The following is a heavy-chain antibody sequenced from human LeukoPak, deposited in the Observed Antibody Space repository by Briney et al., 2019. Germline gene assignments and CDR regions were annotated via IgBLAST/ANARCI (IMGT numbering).Heavy chain of an antibody. CDR2: IYYRGSA. CDR1: GGSISSYY. CDR3: TRANYFDY. V-gene: IGHV4-59*01. Sequence: PSETLSLTCTVSGGSISSYYWSWFRQPPGKGLEWIGSIYYRGSANYSPSLKSRVTISVDTSKNQFSLKLRSVTAADTAVYYCTRANYFDYWGQGILVIVSS. J-gene: IGHJ4*02.